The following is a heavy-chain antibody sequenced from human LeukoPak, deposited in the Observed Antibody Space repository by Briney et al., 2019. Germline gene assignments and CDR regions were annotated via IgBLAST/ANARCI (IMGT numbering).Heavy chain of an antibody. CDR3: ARDIYPYCSSTSCYDGWFDP. CDR2: IYTSGST. V-gene: IGHV4-61*02. D-gene: IGHD2-2*01. Sequence: PSETLSLTCTVSGGSISSGSYYWSWIRQPAGKGLEWIGRIYTSGSTNYSPSLKSRVTISVDTSKNQFSLKLSSVTAADTAVYYCARDIYPYCSSTSCYDGWFDPWGQGTLVTVSS. J-gene: IGHJ5*02. CDR1: GGSISSGSYY.